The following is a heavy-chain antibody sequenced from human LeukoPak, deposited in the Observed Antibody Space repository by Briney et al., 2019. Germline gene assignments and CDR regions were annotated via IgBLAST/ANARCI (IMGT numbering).Heavy chain of an antibody. V-gene: IGHV3-30*18. CDR3: AKSGGTCGSDCYQDH. CDR1: GYTFTGYY. Sequence: SCKASGYTFTGYYMHWVRQAPGKGLEWVAILSSDGSHKFYAESVKGRFTISRDSSKSSLYLQMDSLRPEDTAVYYCAKSGGTCGSDCYQDHWGQGTLVTVSS. D-gene: IGHD2-21*02. CDR2: LSSDGSHK. J-gene: IGHJ4*02.